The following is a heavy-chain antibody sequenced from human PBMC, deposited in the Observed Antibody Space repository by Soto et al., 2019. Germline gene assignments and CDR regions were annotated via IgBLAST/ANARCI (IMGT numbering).Heavy chain of an antibody. J-gene: IGHJ6*02. V-gene: IGHV4-4*02. CDR2: MYEGGTTT. CDR3: ATQTISYTWDV. CDR1: GGSISSRNW. D-gene: IGHD3-3*01. Sequence: QLQESGPGLVKPSGTLSLTCDVSGGSISSRNWWSWVRQSPGKGLEWIGEMYEGGTTTTYNPSLKSRVTMSIDKSKTQLSLKLSSVTAADTAMYYCATQTISYTWDVWGQGTTVTVSS.